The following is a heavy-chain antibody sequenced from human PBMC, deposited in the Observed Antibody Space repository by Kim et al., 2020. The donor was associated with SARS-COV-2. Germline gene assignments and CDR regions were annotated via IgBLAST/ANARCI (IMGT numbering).Heavy chain of an antibody. CDR2: ISSSSSYI. Sequence: GGSLRLSCAASGFTFSSYSMNWVRQAPGKGLEWVSSISSSSSYIYYADSVKGRFTISRDNAKNSLYLQMNSLRAEDTAVYYCASGEWLVSPFDYWGQGTLVTVSS. CDR1: GFTFSSYS. V-gene: IGHV3-21*01. CDR3: ASGEWLVSPFDY. J-gene: IGHJ4*02. D-gene: IGHD6-19*01.